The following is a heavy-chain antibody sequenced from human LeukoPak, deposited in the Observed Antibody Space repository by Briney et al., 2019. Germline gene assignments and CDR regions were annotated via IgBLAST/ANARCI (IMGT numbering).Heavy chain of an antibody. J-gene: IGHJ5*02. V-gene: IGHV1-69*06. CDR2: IIPIFDTA. Sequence: GASVKVSCKASGGTFSSYAISWVRQAPGQGLEWMGGIIPIFDTADYAQKFQGRVTITADKSTSAAYMELSSLRSEDTAVYYCARDGGVTGSTHWFDPWGQGTQVIVSS. CDR3: ARDGGVTGSTHWFDP. D-gene: IGHD1-7*01. CDR1: GGTFSSYA.